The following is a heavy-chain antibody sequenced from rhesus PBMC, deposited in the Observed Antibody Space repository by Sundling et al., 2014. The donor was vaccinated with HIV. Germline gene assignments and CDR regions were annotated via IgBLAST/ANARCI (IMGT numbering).Heavy chain of an antibody. CDR2: VDPENGEA. D-gene: IGHD2-33*01. J-gene: IGHJ4*01. Sequence: VQLVQSGAEVKKPGASVKISCRASGYTFIDHFLNWVRQAPGKGLEWMGGVDPENGEADYAQKFQGRVTFTADRSRDTAYMELSSLRSEDTAVYYCGRDRGIVAAGIDYWGQGVLVTVSS. V-gene: IGHV1-111*02. CDR1: GYTFIDHF. CDR3: GRDRGIVAAGIDY.